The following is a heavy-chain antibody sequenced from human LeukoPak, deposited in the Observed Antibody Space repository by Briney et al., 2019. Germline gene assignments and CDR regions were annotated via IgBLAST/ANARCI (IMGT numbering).Heavy chain of an antibody. CDR3: ARDHHPGYHDSLGFNWLDP. D-gene: IGHD3-22*01. CDR1: GFTLYRFV. CDR2: IFYDGCNY. V-gene: IGHV3-30*12. J-gene: IGHJ5*02. Sequence: GGAPRLSCAASGFTLYRFVIHWVPQAPREGLEWVAVIFYDGCNYFYSDSVKGRFTLSRDNSKNTLSLQMSSLGAEDTAVYYCARDHHPGYHDSLGFNWLDPWGQGTLVSVSS.